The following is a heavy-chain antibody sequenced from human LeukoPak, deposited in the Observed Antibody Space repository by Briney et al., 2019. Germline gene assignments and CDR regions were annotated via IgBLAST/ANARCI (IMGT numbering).Heavy chain of an antibody. Sequence: GGSLRLSCAASGFTFSSYGMHWVRQAPGKGLEWVAVISYDGSNKYYADSVKGRFTISRDNSKNTLYLQMNSLRAEDTAVYYCAKDLARIAAAGGFDWGQGTLVTVSS. CDR3: AKDLARIAAAGGFD. CDR1: GFTFSSYG. D-gene: IGHD6-13*01. CDR2: ISYDGSNK. J-gene: IGHJ4*02. V-gene: IGHV3-30*18.